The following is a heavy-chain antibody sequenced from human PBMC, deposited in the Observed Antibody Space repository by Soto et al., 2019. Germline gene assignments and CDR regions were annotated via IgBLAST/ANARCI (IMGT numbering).Heavy chain of an antibody. CDR2: ISVYNGVT. CDR1: GHTFTTYG. Sequence: QVQLVQSGAEVKKPGASVKVSRKASGHTFTTYGITWVRQAPGQGLEWMGWISVYNGVTTYSQNVQGRVTMTTDTSTSTTYMELRSLTSDDTAMYYCTISPPYSSTSSVRWFDPWGQGSLVTVSS. D-gene: IGHD2-2*01. J-gene: IGHJ5*02. V-gene: IGHV1-18*01. CDR3: TISPPYSSTSSVRWFDP.